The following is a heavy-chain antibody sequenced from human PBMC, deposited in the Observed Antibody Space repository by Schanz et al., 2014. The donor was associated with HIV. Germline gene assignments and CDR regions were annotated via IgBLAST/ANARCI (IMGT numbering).Heavy chain of an antibody. CDR2: ISSSGSTI. D-gene: IGHD3-10*01. Sequence: VQLVESGGDLVKPGRSLRLSCTVSGYTFGDYAMSWFRQAPGKGLEWVSYISSSGSTIYYADSVKGRFTISRDNAKNSLYLQMSSLRADDTAVYYCARDSGPGIYWGQGTLVTVSS. V-gene: IGHV3-11*04. CDR3: ARDSGPGIY. J-gene: IGHJ4*02. CDR1: GYTFGDYA.